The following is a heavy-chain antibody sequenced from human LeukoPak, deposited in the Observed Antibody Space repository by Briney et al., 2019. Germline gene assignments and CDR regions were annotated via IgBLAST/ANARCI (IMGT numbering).Heavy chain of an antibody. CDR2: ISGGGGNT. CDR3: AKDSSSSGWASTTDY. D-gene: IGHD6-19*01. J-gene: IGHJ4*02. CDR1: GFTFSAYA. V-gene: IGHV3-23*01. Sequence: GGSLRLSCAVSGFTFSAYAMSWVRQAPGKGLEWVSAISGGGGNTYYADSVKGRFTISRDNSKNTLFLQMNSLRAEDTAIYNCAKDSSSSGWASTTDYWGQGTLVTVSS.